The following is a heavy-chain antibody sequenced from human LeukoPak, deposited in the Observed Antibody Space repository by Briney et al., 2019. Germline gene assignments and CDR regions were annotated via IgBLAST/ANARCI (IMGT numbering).Heavy chain of an antibody. J-gene: IGHJ4*02. D-gene: IGHD2-8*02. V-gene: IGHV3-30*02. CDR2: IAHHGSNK. CDR3: AKDGSWSCTD. CDR1: GFTFSSYA. Sequence: GGSLRLSCAASGFTFSSYAMHWVGQGPGKGLEWVAYIAHHGSNKYYADSVKGRFTVSRDNSKRTLYLQMNNLRADDTAVYYCAKDGSWSCTDWGQGALVTVSS.